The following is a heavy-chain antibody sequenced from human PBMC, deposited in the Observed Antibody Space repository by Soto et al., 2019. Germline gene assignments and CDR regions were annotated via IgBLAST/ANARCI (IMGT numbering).Heavy chain of an antibody. Sequence: PGESLKISCKTSGYSFTSYWIGWVRQMPGKGMEWMGNIYPYDSDTRYSPSFQGQVTISVDTSITTAYLQWSGLRASDTAMYFCARHLVGSTRGNFDYWGQGTLVTVSS. CDR1: GYSFTSYW. CDR3: ARHLVGSTRGNFDY. CDR2: IYPYDSDT. D-gene: IGHD2-2*01. J-gene: IGHJ4*01. V-gene: IGHV5-51*01.